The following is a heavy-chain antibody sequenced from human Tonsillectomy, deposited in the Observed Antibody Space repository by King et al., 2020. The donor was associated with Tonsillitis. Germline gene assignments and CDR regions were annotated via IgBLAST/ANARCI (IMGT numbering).Heavy chain of an antibody. V-gene: IGHV1-18*01. CDR1: GYTFSSYG. CDR2: ISAYNGNT. Sequence: VQLVESGAEVKKPGASVKVSCKASGYTFSSYGISWVRQAPGQGLEWMGWISAYNGNTNSAQKLQDRVTMTTETSTSTAYMELRSLRSDDTAVYYCARAPDFDFCSGYYNNWLAPWGQGTLVTVSS. CDR3: ARAPDFDFCSGYYNNWLAP. D-gene: IGHD3-3*01. J-gene: IGHJ5*02.